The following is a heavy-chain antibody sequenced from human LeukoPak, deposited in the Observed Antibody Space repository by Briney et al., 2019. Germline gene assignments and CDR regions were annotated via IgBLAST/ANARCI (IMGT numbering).Heavy chain of an antibody. V-gene: IGHV4-34*01. CDR2: INHIGST. D-gene: IGHD6-13*01. CDR3: AREGYSSSGYAKMIKGYYFDY. J-gene: IGHJ4*02. Sequence: PSGTLSLTCAVYGGSFSGYYWSWIRQPPGKGLEWIGEINHIGSTNYNPSLKSRVTISVDTSKNQFSLKLSSVTAADTAVYYCAREGYSSSGYAKMIKGYYFDYWGQGTLVTVSS. CDR1: GGSFSGYY.